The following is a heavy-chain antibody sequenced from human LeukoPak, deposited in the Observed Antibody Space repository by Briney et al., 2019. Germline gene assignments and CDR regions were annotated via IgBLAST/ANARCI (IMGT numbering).Heavy chain of an antibody. V-gene: IGHV3-21*01. Sequence: GGSLRLSCAASGFTFSSYSMNWVRQAPGKGLEWVSSISSSSSYIYYADSVKGRFTISRDNAKNSLYLQMNSLRAEDTAVYYCARGRRYCGGDCYPPDHDAFDIWGQGTMVTVPS. J-gene: IGHJ3*02. CDR2: ISSSSSYI. CDR1: GFTFSSYS. D-gene: IGHD2-21*02. CDR3: ARGRRYCGGDCYPPDHDAFDI.